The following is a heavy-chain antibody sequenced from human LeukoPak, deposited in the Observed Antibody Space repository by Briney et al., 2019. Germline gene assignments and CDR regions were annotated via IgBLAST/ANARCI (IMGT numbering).Heavy chain of an antibody. CDR3: ARDRTAVAGYDAFDI. CDR2: IYCGGST. V-gene: IGHV3-53*01. D-gene: IGHD6-19*01. Sequence: GGCLRLSCAASGFTASRKYMRWVRQAPGKGLEWVSAIYCGGSTYYAGSVKGRFTISRDNSKNALYLQMNSLRGEDTPVYYCARDRTAVAGYDAFDIWGQGTMVTVSS. J-gene: IGHJ3*02. CDR1: GFTASRKY.